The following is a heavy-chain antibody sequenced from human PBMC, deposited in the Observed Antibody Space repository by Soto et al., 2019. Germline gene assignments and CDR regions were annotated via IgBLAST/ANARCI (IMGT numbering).Heavy chain of an antibody. CDR1: GFTFSSYE. D-gene: IGHD3-16*02. Sequence: GGSLRLSCAASGFTFSSYEMNWVRQAPGKGLEWVSYISSSGSTIYYADSVKGRFTISRDNAKNSLYLQMNSLRAEDTAVYYCARDAVWGSYRDPGYWGQGTLVTVS. CDR2: ISSSGSTI. J-gene: IGHJ4*02. CDR3: ARDAVWGSYRDPGY. V-gene: IGHV3-48*03.